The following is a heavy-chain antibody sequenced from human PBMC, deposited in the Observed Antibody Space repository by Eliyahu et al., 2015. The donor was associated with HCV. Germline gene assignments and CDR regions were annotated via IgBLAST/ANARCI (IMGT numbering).Heavy chain of an antibody. CDR3: AKVEVVTMVRGVNYFDY. Sequence: EVQLLESGGGLVQPGGSLRLSCAASGFTFSSYAMSWVRQAPGKGLGLVSAISGSGGSTYYADSVKGRFTISRDNSKNTLYLQMNSLRAEDTAVYYCAKVEVVTMVRGVNYFDYWGQGTLVTVSS. CDR1: GFTFSSYA. D-gene: IGHD3-10*01. CDR2: ISGSGGST. V-gene: IGHV3-23*01. J-gene: IGHJ4*02.